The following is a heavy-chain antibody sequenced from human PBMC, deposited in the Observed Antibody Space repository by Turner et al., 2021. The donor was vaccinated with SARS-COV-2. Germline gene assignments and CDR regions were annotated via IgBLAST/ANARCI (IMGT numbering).Heavy chain of an antibody. V-gene: IGHV3-66*01. CDR3: ASEQDSSGFVGMDV. Sequence: ELHLVESGGGLVQPGGSLILSCAASGCTVSSTYMSWVHQAAGKVVGWVNIIYSGGSTYYADSVKGRFTIASDNSKNTLYLQMNGLRAEDTAVYYCASEQDSSGFVGMDVWGQGTTVTVSS. CDR1: GCTVSSTY. D-gene: IGHD3-22*01. J-gene: IGHJ6*02. CDR2: IYSGGST.